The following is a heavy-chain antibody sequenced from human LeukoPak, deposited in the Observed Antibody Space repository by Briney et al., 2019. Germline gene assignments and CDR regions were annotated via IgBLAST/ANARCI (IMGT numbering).Heavy chain of an antibody. CDR3: TAGYGNSDFDY. Sequence: KPGGSLRLSCAASGFTFSNAWMSWVRQAPGKGLEWVGRIKSKSDGGTRDFAAPVKGRFIISRDDSRNTLFLQMNSVKTEDTAVYFRTAGYGNSDFDYWGQGTLVTVSS. J-gene: IGHJ4*02. D-gene: IGHD5-18*01. V-gene: IGHV3-15*01. CDR1: GFTFSNAW. CDR2: IKSKSDGGTR.